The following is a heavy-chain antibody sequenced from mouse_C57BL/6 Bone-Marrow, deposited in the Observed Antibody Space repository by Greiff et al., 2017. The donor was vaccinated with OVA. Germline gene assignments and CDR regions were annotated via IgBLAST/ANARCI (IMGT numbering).Heavy chain of an antibody. CDR3: ARSLDGYYDAMDY. Sequence: VQLKESGPELVKPGASVKIPCKASGYTFTDYNMDWVKQSHGKSLEWIGDINPNNGGTIYNQKFKGKATLTVDKSSSTAYMELRSLTSEDTAVYYCARSLDGYYDAMDYWGQGTSVTVSS. CDR2: INPNNGGT. D-gene: IGHD2-3*01. CDR1: GYTFTDYN. V-gene: IGHV1-18*01. J-gene: IGHJ4*01.